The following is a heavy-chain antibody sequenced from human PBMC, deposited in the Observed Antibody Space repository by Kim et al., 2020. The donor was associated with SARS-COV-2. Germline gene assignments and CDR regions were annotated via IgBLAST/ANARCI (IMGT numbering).Heavy chain of an antibody. J-gene: IGHJ6*03. V-gene: IGHV3-43*01. D-gene: IGHD4-17*01. Sequence: AESVTGRLTTSRDNNKESLYLQMNSLRTEDTALYYCAKDFDYDPLNYMDVWGKGTTVTVSS. CDR3: AKDFDYDPLNYMDV.